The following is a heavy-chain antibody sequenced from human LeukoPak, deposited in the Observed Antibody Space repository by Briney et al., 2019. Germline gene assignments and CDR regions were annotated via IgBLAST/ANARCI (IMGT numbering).Heavy chain of an antibody. CDR2: IYPGDSDT. D-gene: IGHD6-19*01. CDR1: GYSFTSYW. V-gene: IGHV5-51*01. CDR3: ARAYSSGCILCAFDI. J-gene: IGHJ3*02. Sequence: GESLKISCKGSGYSFTSYWIGWVRQMPGEGLEWMGIIYPGDSDTRYSPSFQGQVTISADKSISTAYLQWSSLKASDTAMYYCARAYSSGCILCAFDIWGQGTMVTVSS.